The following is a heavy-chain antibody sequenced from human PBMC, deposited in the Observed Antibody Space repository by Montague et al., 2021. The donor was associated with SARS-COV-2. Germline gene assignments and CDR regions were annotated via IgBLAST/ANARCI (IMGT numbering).Heavy chain of an antibody. J-gene: IGHJ5*02. Sequence: SETLSLTCTVSGGSISSYYWSWIRQPPGKGLAWIGYIYYSGSTNYNPSLKSRVTISVDTSKNQFSLKLSSVTAADTAVYYCAAGDSSGYFEWFDPWGQGTLVTVSS. CDR3: AAGDSSGYFEWFDP. D-gene: IGHD3-22*01. CDR2: IYYSGST. V-gene: IGHV4-59*01. CDR1: GGSISSYY.